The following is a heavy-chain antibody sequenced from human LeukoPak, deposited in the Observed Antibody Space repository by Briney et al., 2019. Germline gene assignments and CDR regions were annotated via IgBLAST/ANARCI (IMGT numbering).Heavy chain of an antibody. V-gene: IGHV1-2*02. CDR3: ARSLRFLEWLFY. Sequence: ASVKVSCKASGYTFTGYYMHWVRQAPGQGLDWMGWINPNSGGTNYAQKFQGRVTMTRDTSISTAYMELSRLRSDDTAVYYCARSLRFLEWLFYWGQGTLVTVSS. CDR2: INPNSGGT. D-gene: IGHD3-3*01. CDR1: GYTFTGYY. J-gene: IGHJ4*02.